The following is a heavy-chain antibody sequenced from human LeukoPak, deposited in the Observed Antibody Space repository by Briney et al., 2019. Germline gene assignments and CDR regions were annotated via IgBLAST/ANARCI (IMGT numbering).Heavy chain of an antibody. J-gene: IGHJ4*02. D-gene: IGHD2-2*01. CDR1: GFTFSDYY. V-gene: IGHV3-11*01. CDR2: ISSSGSTI. Sequence: GGSLRLSCAASGFTFSDYYMSWIRQAPGKGLGWVSYISSSGSTIYYADSVKGRFTISRDNAKNSLYLQMNSLRAEDTAVYYCARQGYCSSTSCQNDYWGQGTLVTVSS. CDR3: ARQGYCSSTSCQNDY.